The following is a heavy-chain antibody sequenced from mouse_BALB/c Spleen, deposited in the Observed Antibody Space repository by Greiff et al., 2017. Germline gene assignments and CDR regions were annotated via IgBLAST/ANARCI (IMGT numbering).Heavy chain of an antibody. Sequence: EVQRVESGGGLVKPGGSLKLSCAASGFTFSDYYMYWVRQTPEKRLEWVATISDGGSYTYYPDSVKGRFTISRDNAKNNLYLQMSSLKSEDTAMYYCARDEGLYGNYAMDYWGQGTSVTVSS. D-gene: IGHD2-1*01. CDR2: ISDGGSYT. V-gene: IGHV5-4*02. CDR1: GFTFSDYY. J-gene: IGHJ4*01. CDR3: ARDEGLYGNYAMDY.